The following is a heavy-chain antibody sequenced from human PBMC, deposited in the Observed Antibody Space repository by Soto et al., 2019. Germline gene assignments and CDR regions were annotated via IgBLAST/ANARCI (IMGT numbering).Heavy chain of an antibody. CDR3: ARLFFYCYGQLLAVMYF. J-gene: IGHJ6*02. CDR2: IYPGDSDT. V-gene: IGHV5-51*01. D-gene: IGHD5-18*01. Sequence: PGEYLQISYRGSGYRYTNYWIGWVRQMTGRSLEWMGIIYPGDSDTRYSPSFQGQVTIAADKSINTAYLQWSSLKASDTAMYYCARLFFYCYGQLLAVMYFCGQGSTVTGS. CDR1: GYRYTNYW.